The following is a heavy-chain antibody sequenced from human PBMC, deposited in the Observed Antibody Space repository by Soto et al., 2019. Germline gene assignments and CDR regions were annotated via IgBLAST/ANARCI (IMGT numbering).Heavy chain of an antibody. D-gene: IGHD2-2*02. CDR1: GYTFTSYD. V-gene: IGHV1-8*01. J-gene: IGHJ6*03. CDR3: ARVDLSDTFYYYYYYMSV. CDR2: MNPNSGNT. Sequence: ASVKVSCKASGYTFTSYDINWVRQATGQGLEWMGWMNPNSGNTGYAQKFQGRVTMTRNTSISTAYMELSSLRSEDTAVYYCARVDLSDTFYYYYYYMSVCGQGTSVTVSS.